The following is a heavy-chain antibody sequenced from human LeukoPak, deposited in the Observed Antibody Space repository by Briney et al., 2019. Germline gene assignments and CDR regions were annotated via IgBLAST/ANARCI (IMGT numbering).Heavy chain of an antibody. CDR2: IGTAGDT. CDR1: GFTFSSYD. V-gene: IGHV3-13*01. D-gene: IGHD6-13*01. CDR3: ARGLWASAAGTSWFDP. J-gene: IGHJ5*02. Sequence: PGRSLRLSCAASGFTFSSYDMHWVRQATGKGLEWVSAIGTAGDTYYPGSVKGRFTISRENAKNSLYLQMNSLRAGDTAVYYCARGLWASAAGTSWFDPWGQGTLVTVSS.